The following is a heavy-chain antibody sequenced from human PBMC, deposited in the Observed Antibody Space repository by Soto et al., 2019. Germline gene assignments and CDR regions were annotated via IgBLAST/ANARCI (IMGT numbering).Heavy chain of an antibody. CDR3: AVAVVGYNWCDP. D-gene: IGHD6-19*01. Sequence: QVQLVQSGAEVKKPGASVKVSCKASGYTFTTYYIHWVRQAPGQGPEGMGIVNPSGDSTKYAQKFQGRLTMTRATSTSTGYMGLSSLRSAATAVYCCAVAVVGYNWCDPWGQGTLVTVSA. CDR1: GYTFTTYY. J-gene: IGHJ5*02. V-gene: IGHV1-46*01. CDR2: VNPSGDST.